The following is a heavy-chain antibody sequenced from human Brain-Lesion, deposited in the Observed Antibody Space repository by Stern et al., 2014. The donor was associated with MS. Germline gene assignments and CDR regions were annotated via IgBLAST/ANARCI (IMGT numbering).Heavy chain of an antibody. V-gene: IGHV3-49*03. CDR3: TRDRLDYGYSYFDY. J-gene: IGHJ4*02. Sequence: VQLVQSGGGLLEPGRSLRLSCTASGFSFGDYAINWIRPAPGKGLEWVGFIRSKVYGGAAEYAASVKGRFTISRDDSKRIAYLQVNGLKTEDTAVYYCTRDRLDYGYSYFDYWGQGTLVTVSS. CDR1: GFSFGDYA. D-gene: IGHD4-17*01. CDR2: IRSKVYGGAA.